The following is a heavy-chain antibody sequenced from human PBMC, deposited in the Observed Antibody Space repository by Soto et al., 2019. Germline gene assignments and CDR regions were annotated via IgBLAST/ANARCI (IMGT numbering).Heavy chain of an antibody. CDR1: GYTFTSYY. CDR3: ALPGVTIFGVVLSP. D-gene: IGHD3-3*01. V-gene: IGHV1-46*01. J-gene: IGHJ5*02. CDR2: INPCGGST. Sequence: ASVKVSCKASGYTFTSYYMHWVRQAPGQGLEWMGIINPCGGSTSYAQKFQGRVTMTGDTSTSTVYMELSSLRSEDTAVYYCALPGVTIFGVVLSPWGQGTLVTV.